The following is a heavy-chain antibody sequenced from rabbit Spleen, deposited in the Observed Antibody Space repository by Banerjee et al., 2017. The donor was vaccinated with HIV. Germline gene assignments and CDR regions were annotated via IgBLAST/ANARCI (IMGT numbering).Heavy chain of an antibody. V-gene: IGHV1S45*01. D-gene: IGHD3-1*01. Sequence: QEQLEESRGGLDKPGASLTLTCKASGFSCSDRYVMCWVRQAPGKGLEWIACISDRSGRTDYAAWAKGRFTISKTSSTTVTLQMTSLTVADTATYFCSREGSITTFAFDLWGQGTLVTVS. J-gene: IGHJ6*01. CDR1: GFSCSDRYV. CDR2: ISDRSGRT. CDR3: SREGSITTFAFDL.